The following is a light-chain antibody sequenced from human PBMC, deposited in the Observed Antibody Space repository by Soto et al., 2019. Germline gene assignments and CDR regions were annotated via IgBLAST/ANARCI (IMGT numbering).Light chain of an antibody. CDR3: QQFHTLPLT. CDR1: QDINTF. CDR2: DAA. Sequence: DIQMTQSPSSLSPSVGDSVTITCQASQDINTFLNWYQQKPGKAPELLIYDAAYLQTGVPSRFSGSGSGTEFGFTISSLQPEDIATYFCQQFHTLPLTFGGGTKVEI. V-gene: IGKV1-33*01. J-gene: IGKJ4*01.